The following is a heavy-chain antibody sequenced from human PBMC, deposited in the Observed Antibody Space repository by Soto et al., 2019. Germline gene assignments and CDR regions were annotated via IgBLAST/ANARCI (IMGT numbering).Heavy chain of an antibody. V-gene: IGHV3-33*01. J-gene: IGHJ6*02. D-gene: IGHD3-10*01. CDR3: ARDKVPPVTMVRGVSYGMDV. CDR1: GFTFSSYG. CDR2: IWYDGSNK. Sequence: GGSLRLSCAASGFTFSSYGMHWVRQAPGKGLEWVAVIWYDGSNKYYADSVKGRFTISRDNSKNTLYLQMNSLRAEDTAVYYCARDKVPPVTMVRGVSYGMDVWGQGTTVTVSS.